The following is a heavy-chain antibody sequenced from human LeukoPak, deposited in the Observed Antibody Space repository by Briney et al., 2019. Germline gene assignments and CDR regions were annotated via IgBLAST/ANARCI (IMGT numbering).Heavy chain of an antibody. V-gene: IGHV3-30*02. Sequence: GGSLRLSCAASGFTFSSYGMHWVRQAPGKGLEWVAFIRYDGNNKYYADSVKGRFTISRDNSKNTLYLQMNSLRAEDTAVYYCAKDSSGYSDYFDYWGQGTLVTVSS. D-gene: IGHD3-22*01. CDR2: IRYDGNNK. CDR3: AKDSSGYSDYFDY. CDR1: GFTFSSYG. J-gene: IGHJ4*02.